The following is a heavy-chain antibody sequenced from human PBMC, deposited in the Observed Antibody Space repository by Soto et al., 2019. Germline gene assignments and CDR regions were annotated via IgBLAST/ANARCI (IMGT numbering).Heavy chain of an antibody. D-gene: IGHD3-3*01. J-gene: IGHJ3*02. CDR3: AREDPRSGAYI. CDR1: GYTFTSYY. V-gene: IGHV1-46*01. Sequence: ASVKVSCKASGYTFTSYYMHCVRQAPGQGLEWMGIINPSGGSTTYAQRFQSRVTMTRDTSTSTVYMELSSLRSEDTAVYYCAREDPRSGAYIWGQGTMVTVSS. CDR2: INPSGGST.